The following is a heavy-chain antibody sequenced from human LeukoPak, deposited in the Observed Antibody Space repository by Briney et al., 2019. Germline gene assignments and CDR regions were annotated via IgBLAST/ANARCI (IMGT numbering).Heavy chain of an antibody. J-gene: IGHJ3*01. CDR3: ASDRGEDDYDNSDSLYDGFDL. D-gene: IGHD3-22*01. CDR2: ISFDGNTK. CDR1: GFSFSRYG. Sequence: PGGSLRLSCATSGFSFSRYGFHWVRQAPGKGLEWVAVISFDGNTKYYADSVRGRMTISRDNPKNTLHLEMNSLRPEDTSVYYYASDRGEDDYDNSDSLYDGFDLWGQGTMVIVSA. V-gene: IGHV3-30*04.